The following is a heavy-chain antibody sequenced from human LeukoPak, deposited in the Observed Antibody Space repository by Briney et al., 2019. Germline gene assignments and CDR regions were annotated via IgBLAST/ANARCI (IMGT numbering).Heavy chain of an antibody. D-gene: IGHD6-19*01. CDR3: ARTGYSSGWYDY. J-gene: IGHJ4*02. Sequence: GASVKVSCKASGYTFTSYYMHWVRQAPGQGLEWMGIINPSGGSTSYAQKFQGRVTMTRDMSTSTVYMELSSLRSEDAAVYYCARTGYSSGWYDYWGQGTLVTVSS. V-gene: IGHV1-46*01. CDR1: GYTFTSYY. CDR2: INPSGGST.